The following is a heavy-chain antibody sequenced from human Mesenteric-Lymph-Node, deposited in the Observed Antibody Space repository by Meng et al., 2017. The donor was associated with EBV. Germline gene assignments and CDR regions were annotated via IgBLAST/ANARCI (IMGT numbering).Heavy chain of an antibody. CDR3: ARFGYSGDNYFDY. Sequence: QVQLQESGPGLVKPSXXXXXTXGVSGGSISSSNWWSCVRQPPGKGLEWIGEIYHSGSTNYNPSLKSRVTISLDKSMNQFSLKLTSVTAADTAVYYCARFGYSGDNYFDYWGQGTLVTVSS. CDR1: GGSISSSNW. V-gene: IGHV4-4*02. J-gene: IGHJ4*02. CDR2: IYHSGST. D-gene: IGHD5-12*01.